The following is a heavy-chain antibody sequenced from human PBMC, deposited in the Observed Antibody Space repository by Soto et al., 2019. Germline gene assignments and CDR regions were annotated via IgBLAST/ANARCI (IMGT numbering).Heavy chain of an antibody. V-gene: IGHV3-23*01. D-gene: IGHD3-10*01. CDR2: ISVSGDKT. Sequence: GGSLRLSCAASGFTFSNFAMSWVRQAPGKGLEWVSTISVSGDKTYYADSVKGRFTISRDSSQNALYLLMNSLRAEDTAVYYCAKEMVTMVRGVMIFGQDAFDIWGQGTMVTVSS. CDR3: AKEMVTMVRGVMIFGQDAFDI. CDR1: GFTFSNFA. J-gene: IGHJ3*02.